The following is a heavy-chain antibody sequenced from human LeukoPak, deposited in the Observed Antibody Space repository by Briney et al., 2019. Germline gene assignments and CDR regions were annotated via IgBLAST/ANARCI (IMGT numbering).Heavy chain of an antibody. CDR2: IYYSGST. V-gene: IGHV4-39*07. D-gene: IGHD3-22*01. Sequence: PSEILSLTCTVSGGSISSSSYYWGWIRQPPGKGLEWIGSIYYSGSTYYNPSLKSRVTISVDTSKNQFSLKLSSVTAADTAVYYCARGDDSSGVDYWGQGTLVAVSS. CDR1: GGSISSSSYY. J-gene: IGHJ4*02. CDR3: ARGDDSSGVDY.